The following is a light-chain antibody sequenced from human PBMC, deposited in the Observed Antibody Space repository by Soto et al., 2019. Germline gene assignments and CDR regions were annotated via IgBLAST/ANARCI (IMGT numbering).Light chain of an antibody. Sequence: AIQMTQSPSSLSASVGDRVTITCRASQGIRNDLGWYQQTPGKAPKILIYAASSLQSGVPSRFSGSGSGTDFTLTISSLQSEDFAVYYCQQYNDWPLTFGGGTKVDIK. CDR1: QGIRND. J-gene: IGKJ4*01. V-gene: IGKV1-6*01. CDR3: QQYNDWPLT. CDR2: AAS.